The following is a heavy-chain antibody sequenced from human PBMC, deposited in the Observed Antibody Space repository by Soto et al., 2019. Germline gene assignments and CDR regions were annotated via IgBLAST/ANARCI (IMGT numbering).Heavy chain of an antibody. J-gene: IGHJ6*02. D-gene: IGHD1-26*01. Sequence: GGSLRLSCAASGFTFSSYVMSWVRQAPGKGLEWVSAISGSGGSTYYADSVKGRFTISRDNSKNTLYLQMNSLRAEDTAVYYCAKQIYSGTQGDYYGMDVWGQGTTVTVSS. CDR2: ISGSGGST. CDR3: AKQIYSGTQGDYYGMDV. CDR1: GFTFSSYV. V-gene: IGHV3-23*01.